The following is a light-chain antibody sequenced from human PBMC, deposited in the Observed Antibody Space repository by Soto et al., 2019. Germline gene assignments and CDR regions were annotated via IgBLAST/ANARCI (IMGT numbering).Light chain of an antibody. V-gene: IGKV1-39*01. CDR3: QQSYNSPFN. Sequence: DIQMTQSPSSLSASVGDRVTITCRASQSISGYLNWYQQKPGKAPKVLISGASTLHNGVPSRFSGRGSGTDFTLTIDSLQPEDFATYYCQQSYNSPFNFGPGTKVDIK. J-gene: IGKJ3*01. CDR1: QSISGY. CDR2: GAS.